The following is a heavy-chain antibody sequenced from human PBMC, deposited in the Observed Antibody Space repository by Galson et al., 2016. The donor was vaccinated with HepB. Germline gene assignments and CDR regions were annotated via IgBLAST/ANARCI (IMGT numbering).Heavy chain of an antibody. V-gene: IGHV3-23*01. D-gene: IGHD3-10*01. CDR1: GLTFSNHV. CDR2: LRASDNIP. Sequence: SLRLSCAASGLTFSNHVMYWVRQAPGKGLEWVSALRASDNIPTYADSVKGRFTISRDDSKNALFLQMNSLGADDTAVYYCAKLGVRVARGGVDYWGQGTLVTVSS. CDR3: AKLGVRVARGGVDY. J-gene: IGHJ4*02.